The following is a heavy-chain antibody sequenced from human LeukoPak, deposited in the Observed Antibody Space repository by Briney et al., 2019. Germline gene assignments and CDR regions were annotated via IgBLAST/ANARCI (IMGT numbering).Heavy chain of an antibody. CDR3: AKVRDYDSSGYYS. J-gene: IGHJ4*02. CDR1: GFIFSSYA. Sequence: PGGSLRLSCAASGFIFSSYAMSWVRQAPGKGLEWVSAISGSGGSTYYADSVKGRFTISRDNSKNTLYLQMNSLRAEDTAVYYCAKVRDYDSSGYYSWGQGTLVTVSS. CDR2: ISGSGGST. V-gene: IGHV3-23*01. D-gene: IGHD3-22*01.